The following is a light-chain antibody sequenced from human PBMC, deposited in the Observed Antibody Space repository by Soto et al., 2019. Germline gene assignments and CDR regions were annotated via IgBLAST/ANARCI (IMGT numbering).Light chain of an antibody. CDR3: QQVASSPGFT. J-gene: IGKJ3*01. CDR1: QSINSRY. Sequence: EIVLTQSPGTLSFSPGERATLSCRASQSINSRYLARYQQKPGQAPRLLIYGASSRATGIPDWFSSSMSGTDLNLTISRLAPEDVSLYYCQQVASSPGFTFGPATKVDIK. CDR2: GAS. V-gene: IGKV3-20*01.